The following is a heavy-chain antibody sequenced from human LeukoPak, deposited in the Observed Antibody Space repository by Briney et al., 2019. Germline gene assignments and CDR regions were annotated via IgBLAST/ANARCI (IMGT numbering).Heavy chain of an antibody. Sequence: GGSLRLSCAASGFSFSSHGMSWVRQAPGKGLEWVSGIIGGAGSTYYADSVKGRFTFSGDNSKNTLFLQMNSLRAEDTAVYYCADDMVRGAHWGQGTLVTVSS. CDR2: IIGGAGST. V-gene: IGHV3-23*01. J-gene: IGHJ4*02. CDR1: GFSFSSHG. D-gene: IGHD3-10*01. CDR3: ADDMVRGAH.